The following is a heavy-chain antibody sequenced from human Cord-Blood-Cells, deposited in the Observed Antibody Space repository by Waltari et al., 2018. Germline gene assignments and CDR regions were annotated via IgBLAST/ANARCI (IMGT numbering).Heavy chain of an antibody. V-gene: IGHV4-59*01. CDR2: IYYSGST. J-gene: IGHJ4*02. Sequence: QVQLQESGPGLVKPSETLSLTCTVSGGSISSYYWSWIRQPPGKGLEWIGYIYYSGSTNYNPSLKSRGTISVDTSKNQFSLKLSSVTAADTAVYYCAREGYSYGFDYWGQGTLVTVSS. CDR3: AREGYSYGFDY. CDR1: GGSISSYY. D-gene: IGHD5-18*01.